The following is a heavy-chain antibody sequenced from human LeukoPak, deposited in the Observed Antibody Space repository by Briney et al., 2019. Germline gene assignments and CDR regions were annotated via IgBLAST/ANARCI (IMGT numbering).Heavy chain of an antibody. CDR1: GFTFSNYN. CDR3: AKDAMWGYDSSGYLNY. V-gene: IGHV3-21*01. Sequence: TGGSLRLSCAASGFTFSNYNMNWVRQTPGKGLEWVSSITRGSIYTFYADSVKGRFTISRDNSKNTLYLQMNSLRAEDTAVYYCAKDAMWGYDSSGYLNYWGQGTLVTVSS. J-gene: IGHJ4*02. D-gene: IGHD3-22*01. CDR2: ITRGSIYT.